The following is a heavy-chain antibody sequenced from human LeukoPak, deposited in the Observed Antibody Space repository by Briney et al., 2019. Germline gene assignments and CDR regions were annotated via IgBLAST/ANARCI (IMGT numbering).Heavy chain of an antibody. D-gene: IGHD3-10*01. V-gene: IGHV4-31*03. CDR3: ARGFRRNRGVNRGYFDY. J-gene: IGHJ4*02. CDR2: IYYSGST. CDR1: GGSISSGGYY. Sequence: PSETLSLTCTVSGGSISSGGYYWSWIRQHPGKGLEWIGYIYYSGSTYYNPSLKSRVTISVDTSKNQFSLKLSSVTAADTAVYYCARGFRRNRGVNRGYFDYWGQGTLVTVSS.